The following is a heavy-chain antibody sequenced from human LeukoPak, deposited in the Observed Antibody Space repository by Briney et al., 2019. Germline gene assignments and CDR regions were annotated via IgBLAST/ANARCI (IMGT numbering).Heavy chain of an antibody. Sequence: TSETLSLTCAVYGGSFSGYYWSWIRQPPEKGLELIGEINHGGSTNYNPSLKSRVTISVDTSKNQFSLKLSSVTAADTAVYYCARGPGYSGYDLDYWGQGTLVTVSS. CDR2: INHGGST. CDR1: GGSFSGYY. J-gene: IGHJ4*02. CDR3: ARGPGYSGYDLDY. D-gene: IGHD5-12*01. V-gene: IGHV4-34*01.